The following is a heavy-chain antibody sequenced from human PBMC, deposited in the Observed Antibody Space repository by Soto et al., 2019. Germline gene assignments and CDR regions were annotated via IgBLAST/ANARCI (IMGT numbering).Heavy chain of an antibody. CDR3: ARDRLPGIAVAGVTTDAFDI. D-gene: IGHD6-19*01. Sequence: SVKVSCKASGGTFSSYAISWVRQAPGHGLEWMGGIIPIFGTANYAQKFQGRVTITADESTSTAYMELSSLRSEDTAVYYCARDRLPGIAVAGVTTDAFDISGQGTMVTVSS. V-gene: IGHV1-69*13. CDR2: IIPIFGTA. J-gene: IGHJ3*02. CDR1: GGTFSSYA.